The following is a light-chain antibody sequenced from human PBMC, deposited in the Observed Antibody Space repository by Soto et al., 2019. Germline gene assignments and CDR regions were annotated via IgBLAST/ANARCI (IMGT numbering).Light chain of an antibody. CDR1: QSIITW. Sequence: DIQMTQSPSTLPASVGDRVTITCRASQSIITWLAWFQQAPGKAPKILISDASSLKSGVPSRFSGSGSGTEFTLTISSLQPDDFATYYCQQYHIYPLTFGGGTKVEIK. CDR2: DAS. CDR3: QQYHIYPLT. J-gene: IGKJ4*01. V-gene: IGKV1-5*01.